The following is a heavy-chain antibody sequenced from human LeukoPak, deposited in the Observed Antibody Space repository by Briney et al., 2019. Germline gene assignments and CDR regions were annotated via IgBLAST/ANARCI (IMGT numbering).Heavy chain of an antibody. CDR3: ASSLVVVPAAMEGDAFDI. CDR2: IIPIFGTA. J-gene: IGHJ3*02. Sequence: SVKVSCKASGGTFSSYAISWVRQAPGQGLEWMGGIIPIFGTANYAQKFQGRVTITADESTSTAYMELSSLRSEDTAVYYCASSLVVVPAAMEGDAFDIWGQGTMVTVSS. CDR1: GGTFSSYA. V-gene: IGHV1-69*13. D-gene: IGHD2-2*01.